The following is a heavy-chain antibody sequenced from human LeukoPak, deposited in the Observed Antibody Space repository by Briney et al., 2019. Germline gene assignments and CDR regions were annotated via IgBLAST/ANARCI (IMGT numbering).Heavy chain of an antibody. CDR1: GGSISSSSYY. J-gene: IGHJ6*04. V-gene: IGHV4-39*07. CDR3: ARVLSITIFGVAPGSLDV. D-gene: IGHD3-3*01. Sequence: SETLSLTCTVSGGSISSSSYYWGWLRQPPGKGLEWIGSIYYSGSTYYNPSLKSRVTISVDTSKNQFSLKLSSVTAADTAVYYYARVLSITIFGVAPGSLDVWGKGTTVTVSS. CDR2: IYYSGST.